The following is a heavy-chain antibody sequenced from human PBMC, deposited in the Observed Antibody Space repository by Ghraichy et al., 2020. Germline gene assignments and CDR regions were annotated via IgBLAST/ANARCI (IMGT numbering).Heavy chain of an antibody. CDR3: ARWAWGSVRSGSFDY. CDR2: IYHSGST. CDR1: GYFISSGYY. J-gene: IGHJ4*02. V-gene: IGHV4-38-2*01. D-gene: IGHD3-22*01. Sequence: SETLSLTCAVSGYFISSGYYWGWIRQPPGKGLEWIGSIYHSGSTYYNPSLKSRVTISVDTSKNQFSLKLSSVTAADTAVYYCARWAWGSVRSGSFDYWGQGTLVTVSS.